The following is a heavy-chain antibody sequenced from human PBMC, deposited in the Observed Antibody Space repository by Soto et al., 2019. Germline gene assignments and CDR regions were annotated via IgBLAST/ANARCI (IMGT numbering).Heavy chain of an antibody. CDR2: ISGSGGST. V-gene: IGHV3-23*01. CDR1: GFTFSSYA. D-gene: IGHD3-16*02. CDR3: AKDLGDFMITFGGVIVIPWFDP. Sequence: GGSLRLSCAASGFTFSSYAMSWVRQAPGEGLEWVSAISGSGGSTYYADSVKGRFTISRDNSKNTLYLQMNSLRAEDTAVYYCAKDLGDFMITFGGVIVIPWFDPWGQGTLVTVSS. J-gene: IGHJ5*02.